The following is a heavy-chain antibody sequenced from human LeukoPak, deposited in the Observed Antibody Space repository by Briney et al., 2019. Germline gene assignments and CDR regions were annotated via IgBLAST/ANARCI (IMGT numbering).Heavy chain of an antibody. Sequence: ASVTVSCKASGYTFTGYYMHWVRQAPGQGLEWMGWINPNSGGTNYAQKFQGWVTMTRDTSISTAYMELSRLRSDDTAVYYCARSGMTSYYFDYWGQGTLVTVSS. CDR3: ARSGMTSYYFDY. CDR2: INPNSGGT. J-gene: IGHJ4*02. V-gene: IGHV1-2*04. D-gene: IGHD1-14*01. CDR1: GYTFTGYY.